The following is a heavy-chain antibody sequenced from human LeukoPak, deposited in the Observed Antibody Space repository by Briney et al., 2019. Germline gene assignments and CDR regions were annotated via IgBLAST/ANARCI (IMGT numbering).Heavy chain of an antibody. Sequence: GRSLRLSCAASVFTFSSYGMHWVRQAPGKGLEWVAVISYDGSNKYYADSVKGRFTISRDNSKSTLYLQMNSLRAEDTAVYYCAKLYDAFDIWGQGTMVTVSS. CDR2: ISYDGSNK. V-gene: IGHV3-30*18. CDR1: VFTFSSYG. CDR3: AKLYDAFDI. J-gene: IGHJ3*02.